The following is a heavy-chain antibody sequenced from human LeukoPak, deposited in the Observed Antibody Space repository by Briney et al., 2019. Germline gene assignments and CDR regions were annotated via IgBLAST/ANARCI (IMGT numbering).Heavy chain of an antibody. J-gene: IGHJ4*02. Sequence: GGSLRLSCAASGFTVSSNYMSWVRQAPGKGLEWVSIINDGGGNTYYADSVKGRFTISRDNSKNTLYLQMNSLRAEDTAIYYCAKLIHPYTSSWYPFDSWGQGTLVTVSS. CDR1: GFTVSSNY. CDR3: AKLIHPYTSSWYPFDS. CDR2: INDGGGNT. D-gene: IGHD6-13*01. V-gene: IGHV3-53*01.